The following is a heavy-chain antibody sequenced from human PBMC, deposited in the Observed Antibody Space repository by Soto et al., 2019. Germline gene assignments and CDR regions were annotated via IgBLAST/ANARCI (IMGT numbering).Heavy chain of an antibody. J-gene: IGHJ4*02. D-gene: IGHD3-22*01. V-gene: IGHV3-64*04. Sequence: QPGGSLRLSCSASGFTFSNYAMHWIRQAPGKGLEYVSGISSNGGNTYYADSVKGRFTISRDNAKNTLYLQMNSLRAEDTAAYYCAIRASYYDSSGYFDYWGQGTLVTVSS. CDR1: GFTFSNYA. CDR2: ISSNGGNT. CDR3: AIRASYYDSSGYFDY.